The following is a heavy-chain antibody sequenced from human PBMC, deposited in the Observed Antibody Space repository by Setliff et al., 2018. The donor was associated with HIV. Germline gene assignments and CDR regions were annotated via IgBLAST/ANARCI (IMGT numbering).Heavy chain of an antibody. D-gene: IGHD4-17*01. Sequence: PGGSLRLSCAASGFTFSSYGMHWVRQVPGKGLEWVAFIRYDGSNKYYADSVKGRFTISRDNSKNTLYLQMNSLRAEDTAVYYCAKPPHGDYGMAFDIWGQGTMVTVSS. CDR1: GFTFSSYG. CDR3: AKPPHGDYGMAFDI. CDR2: IRYDGSNK. V-gene: IGHV3-30*02. J-gene: IGHJ3*02.